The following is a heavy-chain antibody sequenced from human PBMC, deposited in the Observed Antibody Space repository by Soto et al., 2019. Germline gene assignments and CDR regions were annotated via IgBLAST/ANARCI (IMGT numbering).Heavy chain of an antibody. D-gene: IGHD3-9*01. J-gene: IGHJ6*03. Sequence: EVQLLESGGGLVQPGGSLRLSCAASGFTFSSYAMSWVRQAPGKGLEWVSAISGSGGSTYYADSVKGRFTISRDNSKNTLYLQMNSLRAEDTAVYYCAKLQEWWGYDILTSSSETMDVWGKGTTVTVSS. V-gene: IGHV3-23*01. CDR2: ISGSGGST. CDR3: AKLQEWWGYDILTSSSETMDV. CDR1: GFTFSSYA.